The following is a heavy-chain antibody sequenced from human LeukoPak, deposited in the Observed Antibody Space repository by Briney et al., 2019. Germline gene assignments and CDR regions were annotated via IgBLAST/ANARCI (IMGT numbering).Heavy chain of an antibody. J-gene: IGHJ6*02. CDR3: ARRPYSDTSGRLSDV. Sequence: GGSLRLSCAASGFSFSLYGMHWVRQAPGKGLEWISYIGSSGSPTHYADSVGGRFTISRDNAKNSLYLQMNSLRDEDTAVYFCARRPYSDTSGRLSDVWGQGTTVTVSS. D-gene: IGHD3-22*01. CDR1: GFSFSLYG. V-gene: IGHV3-48*02. CDR2: IGSSGSPT.